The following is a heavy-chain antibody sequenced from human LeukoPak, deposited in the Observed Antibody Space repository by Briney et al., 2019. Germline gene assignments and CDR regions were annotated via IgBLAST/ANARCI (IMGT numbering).Heavy chain of an antibody. CDR1: GFTGSGNY. D-gene: IGHD4-17*01. V-gene: IGHV3-53*01. CDR3: AREGGYGDYDY. Sequence: GVSLRLSCAASGFTGSGNYMRWVRQAPGKGLEWVSVIYSGGSTYYADSVKGRFNISRDTCKNTVYLQVTSLRDEDTAVYYCAREGGYGDYDYWGQGTLVAVSS. CDR2: IYSGGST. J-gene: IGHJ4*02.